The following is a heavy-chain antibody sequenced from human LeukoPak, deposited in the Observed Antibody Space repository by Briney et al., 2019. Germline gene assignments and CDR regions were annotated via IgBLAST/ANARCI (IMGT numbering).Heavy chain of an antibody. J-gene: IGHJ4*02. CDR1: GYTFTGYY. CDR3: ARDTPGYSSSWYDPLGY. D-gene: IGHD6-13*01. CDR2: INPNSGGT. Sequence: GASVKVSCKASGYTFTGYYMHWVRQAPGQGLEWMGWINPNSGGTNYAQKFQGWVTMTRDTSISTAYMELSRLRSDDTAVYYCARDTPGYSSSWYDPLGYWGQGTLVTVSS. V-gene: IGHV1-2*04.